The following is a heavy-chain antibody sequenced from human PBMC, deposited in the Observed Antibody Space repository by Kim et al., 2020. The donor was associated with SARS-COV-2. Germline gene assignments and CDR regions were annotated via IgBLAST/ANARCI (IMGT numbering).Heavy chain of an antibody. Sequence: GGSLRLSCAASGFTFTSYWMSWVRQAPGKGLEWLANIKQDGSEKYYVDSVKGRFTISRDNAKNSLYLQMNSLRAEDTAVYYCARDSAVAGFDYWGQGTLVTVSS. CDR1: GFTFTSYW. CDR3: ARDSAVAGFDY. J-gene: IGHJ4*02. D-gene: IGHD6-19*01. CDR2: IKQDGSEK. V-gene: IGHV3-7*03.